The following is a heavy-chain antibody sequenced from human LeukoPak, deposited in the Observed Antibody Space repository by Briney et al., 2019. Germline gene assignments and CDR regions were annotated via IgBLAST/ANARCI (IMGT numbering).Heavy chain of an antibody. CDR2: NYYSGST. D-gene: IGHD2-2*01. V-gene: IGHV4-59*01. CDR3: ARGYCSSTICFQYFHH. Sequence: SETLSLTCTVSSDSISSSYWSWIRQPPGKGLEWIGYNYYSGSTNYNPSLKSRVAISVDTSKNQFSLKLNSVTAADTAVYYCARGYCSSTICFQYFHHWGQGTLVTASS. CDR1: SDSISSSY. J-gene: IGHJ1*01.